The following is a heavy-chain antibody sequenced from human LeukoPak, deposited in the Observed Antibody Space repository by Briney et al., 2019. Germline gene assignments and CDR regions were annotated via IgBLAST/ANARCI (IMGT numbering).Heavy chain of an antibody. CDR2: IYYSGST. Sequence: SETLSLTCTDSGGSISSYYWSWIRQPPGEGLEWMGYIYYSGSTDYNPSLKSRVTISVDTSKNQFSLNLSSVTAADTAVYYCARAKRYYTSSNCYSGAFGFDYWGQGSLVTVSS. J-gene: IGHJ4*02. V-gene: IGHV4-59*08. D-gene: IGHD2-2*01. CDR3: ARAKRYYTSSNCYSGAFGFDY. CDR1: GGSISSYY.